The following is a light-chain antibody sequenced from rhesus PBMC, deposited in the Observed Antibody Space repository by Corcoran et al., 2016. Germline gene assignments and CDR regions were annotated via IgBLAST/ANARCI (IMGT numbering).Light chain of an antibody. CDR3: QQYSSRPYS. V-gene: IGKV1-22*01. J-gene: IGKJ2*01. Sequence: DIQMTQSPSSLSASVGDTVTITCRASQGIASWLDWYQQKPGKAPKVLIYKASSLQSGVPSRFSGSGSGTDFTLTISSLQSEDFATYYCQQYSSRPYSFGQGTKVEIK. CDR2: KAS. CDR1: QGIASW.